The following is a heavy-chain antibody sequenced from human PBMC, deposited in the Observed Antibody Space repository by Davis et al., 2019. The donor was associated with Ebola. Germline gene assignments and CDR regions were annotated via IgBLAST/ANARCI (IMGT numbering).Heavy chain of an antibody. CDR1: AGSISSYH. Sequence: MPSETLSLTCTVSAGSISSYHWTWIRQPPGKGLEWIGYFYYTGSTNYNPSLKSRVTISVDTSKRQFSLKLSSVTAADTAVYYCAREVPDCVSANCYAGTFDYWGQGILVTVSS. J-gene: IGHJ4*02. V-gene: IGHV4-4*08. CDR3: AREVPDCVSANCYAGTFDY. CDR2: FYYTGST. D-gene: IGHD2-2*01.